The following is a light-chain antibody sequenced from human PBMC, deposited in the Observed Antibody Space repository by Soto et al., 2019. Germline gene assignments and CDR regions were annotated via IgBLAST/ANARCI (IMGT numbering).Light chain of an antibody. Sequence: QSARTQPASVSRSPGQSITISCTGTSSDVGSYNLVSWYQQHPGKAPKLMIYEASERPSGISTRFSGSKSGNTASLTISGLQAEDEADYYCCSYAGSTTFMIFGGGTKLTFL. CDR2: EAS. J-gene: IGLJ2*01. V-gene: IGLV2-23*02. CDR1: SSDVGSYNL. CDR3: CSYAGSTTFMI.